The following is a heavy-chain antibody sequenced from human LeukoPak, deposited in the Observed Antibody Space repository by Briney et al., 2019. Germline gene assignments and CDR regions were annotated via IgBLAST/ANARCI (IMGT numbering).Heavy chain of an antibody. V-gene: IGHV1-18*01. J-gene: IGHJ5*02. CDR3: ARGAQYYDFWSGYYTCWFDP. Sequence: ASVKVSCKASGYTFTSYGISWVRQAPGQGLEWMGWISAYNGNTNYAQKLQGRVTMTTDTSTSTAYMELRSLRSDDTAVYYCARGAQYYDFWSGYYTCWFDPWGQGTLVTVSS. D-gene: IGHD3-3*01. CDR2: ISAYNGNT. CDR1: GYTFTSYG.